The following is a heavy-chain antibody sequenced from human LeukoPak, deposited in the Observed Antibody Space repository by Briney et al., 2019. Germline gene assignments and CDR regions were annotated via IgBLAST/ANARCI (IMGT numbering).Heavy chain of an antibody. CDR3: TTEDSWAGGPTDY. CDR1: GFTFSYAW. D-gene: IGHD6-13*01. CDR2: IKSKTEGETT. J-gene: IGHJ4*02. V-gene: IGHV3-15*01. Sequence: PGRSLRLSCAASGFTFSYAWMTWVRQAPGKGLEWVGRIKSKTEGETTDYAAPVKGRFTISRDDSKNTLFLQMNSLITEDTAVYYCTTEDSWAGGPTDYWGQGTLVTVSS.